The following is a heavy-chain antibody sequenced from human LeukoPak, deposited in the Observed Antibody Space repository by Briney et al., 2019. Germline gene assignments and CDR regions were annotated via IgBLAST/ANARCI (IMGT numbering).Heavy chain of an antibody. J-gene: IGHJ6*03. D-gene: IGHD3-3*01. Sequence: GASVKVSCKASGYTFTGYYMHWVRQAPGQGLEWMGWINPNSGGTNYAQKFQGRVTMTRDTSISTAYMELSRLRSDDTAVYYCARGGSRTMFGVVTLPHYYYMDVWGKGTTVNVSS. CDR2: INPNSGGT. CDR3: ARGGSRTMFGVVTLPHYYYMDV. V-gene: IGHV1-2*02. CDR1: GYTFTGYY.